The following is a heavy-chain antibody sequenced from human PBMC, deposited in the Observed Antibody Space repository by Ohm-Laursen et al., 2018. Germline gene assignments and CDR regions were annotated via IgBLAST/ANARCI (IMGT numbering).Heavy chain of an antibody. Sequence: SETLSLTCTVSGASISSSSYYWGWIRQPPGKGLEWIGSIYNSGRTHYNPSLQGRVTISVNTSKNQFSLKLSSVTAADTTVYYCARHLGCGGSGCPNDGFHNWGQGTMVTVSS. CDR3: ARHLGCGGSGCPNDGFHN. V-gene: IGHV4-39*01. CDR2: IYNSGRT. J-gene: IGHJ3*02. CDR1: GASISSSSYY. D-gene: IGHD6-19*01.